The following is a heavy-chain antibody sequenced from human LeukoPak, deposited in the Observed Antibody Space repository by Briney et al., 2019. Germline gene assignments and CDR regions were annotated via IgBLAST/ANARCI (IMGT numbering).Heavy chain of an antibody. V-gene: IGHV3-48*03. CDR3: TREQDREAAATVIGDY. CDR1: GFTFSLFE. CDR2: ISTGSYI. D-gene: IGHD2-15*01. J-gene: IGHJ4*02. Sequence: PGGSLRLSCVASGFTFSLFEMNWVRQAPGKGLEWISHISTGSYIAYADSVKGRFTISRDNAKNSLYLQMNSLRADDTAVCYCTREQDREAAATVIGDYWGQGALVTVSS.